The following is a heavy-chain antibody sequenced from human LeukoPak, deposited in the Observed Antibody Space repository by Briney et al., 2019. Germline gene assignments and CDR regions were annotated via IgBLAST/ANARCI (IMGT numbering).Heavy chain of an antibody. CDR3: ARVRAAAIPYYFYY. D-gene: IGHD6-13*01. Sequence: PSETLSLTCIVSGGSIRSSSYYWGWIRQPPGKGLEWIGSMYYTGSTYYNPSLKTRVTISVDTSKNQFSLKLTSVTAADTAAYYCARVRAAAIPYYFYYWGQGTLVTVSS. J-gene: IGHJ4*02. CDR2: MYYTGST. V-gene: IGHV4-39*07. CDR1: GGSIRSSSYY.